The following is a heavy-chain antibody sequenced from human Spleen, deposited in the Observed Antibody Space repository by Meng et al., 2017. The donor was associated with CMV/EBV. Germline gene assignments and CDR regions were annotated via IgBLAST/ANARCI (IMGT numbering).Heavy chain of an antibody. CDR3: ARALPTGYSRDWFDP. Sequence: SGYTFTRYGISWVRQAPGQGLEWMGWISPNNGHTHYAQMLQGRVTMTADTYTSTGYMELRSLRSDDTAVYYCARALPTGYSRDWFDPWGQETLVTVSS. CDR2: ISPNNGHT. V-gene: IGHV1-18*01. CDR1: GYTFTRYG. J-gene: IGHJ5*02. D-gene: IGHD4-11*01.